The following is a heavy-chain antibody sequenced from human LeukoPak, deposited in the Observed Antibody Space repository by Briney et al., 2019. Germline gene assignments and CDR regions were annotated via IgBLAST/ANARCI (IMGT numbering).Heavy chain of an antibody. CDR2: ISGSGGST. CDR1: GFTFSSYA. V-gene: IGHV3-23*01. Sequence: PGGSLRLSCAASGFTFSSYAMSWVRQTPGKGLEWVSAISGSGGSTYYADSVKGRFTIPRDNSKNTLFLQMNSLRAEDTAVYYCAKDLGLRYFDWLFGYFDYWGQGTLVTVSS. CDR3: AKDLGLRYFDWLFGYFDY. J-gene: IGHJ4*02. D-gene: IGHD3-9*01.